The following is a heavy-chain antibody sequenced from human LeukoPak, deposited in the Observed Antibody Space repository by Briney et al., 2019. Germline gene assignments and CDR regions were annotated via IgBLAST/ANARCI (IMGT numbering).Heavy chain of an antibody. CDR1: GGSISSSSYY. V-gene: IGHV4-39*01. CDR3: ARHRMRWLQIYYFDY. CDR2: IYYSGST. D-gene: IGHD5-24*01. J-gene: IGHJ4*02. Sequence: SETLSLTCTVSGGSISSSSYYWGWIRQPPGKGLEWIGSIYYSGSTYYNPSLKSRVTISVDTSKNQFSLKLSSATAADTAVYYCARHRMRWLQIYYFDYWGQGTLVTVSS.